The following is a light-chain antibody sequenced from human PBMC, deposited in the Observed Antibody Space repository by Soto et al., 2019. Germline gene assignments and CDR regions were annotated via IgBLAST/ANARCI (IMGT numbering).Light chain of an antibody. V-gene: IGLV2-11*01. J-gene: IGLJ2*01. CDR1: SSDVGGYNH. CDR2: DVN. Sequence: QSALTQPASVSGSPGQSITISCTGTSSDVGGYNHVSWYQQHPGKAPKIIIYDVNKRPSGVPDRFSGSKSGNTASLTISGLQTEDEADYYCCSYAGSYTLVFGGGTQLTVL. CDR3: CSYAGSYTLV.